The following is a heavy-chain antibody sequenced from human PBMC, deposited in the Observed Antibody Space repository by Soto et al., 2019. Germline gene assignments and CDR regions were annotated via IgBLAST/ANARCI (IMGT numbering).Heavy chain of an antibody. Sequence: GGSLRLSCAASGFTFSNYWMSWVRQAPGKGLEWVANIKQDGSEKNYKDSVKGRLTISRDNAKNSVSLQMNSLRAEDTAVYYCARRATTSAGYFDLWGRGTLVTVSS. CDR2: IKQDGSEK. CDR1: GFTFSNYW. D-gene: IGHD1-26*01. CDR3: ARRATTSAGYFDL. J-gene: IGHJ2*01. V-gene: IGHV3-7*01.